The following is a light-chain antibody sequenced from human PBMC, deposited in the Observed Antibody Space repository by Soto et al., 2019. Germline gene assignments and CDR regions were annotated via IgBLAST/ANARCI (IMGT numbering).Light chain of an antibody. CDR3: CSYASSRILAV. J-gene: IGLJ2*01. CDR2: EVN. CDR1: SSDVGSYNL. Sequence: QSVLTQPASVSGSPGQSITISCTGTSSDVGSYNLVSWYQKHPGEAPKLMIFEVNKRPSGISSRFSGSKSGNTASLTISGLQAEDEADYHCCSYASSRILAVFGGGIKVTVL. V-gene: IGLV2-23*02.